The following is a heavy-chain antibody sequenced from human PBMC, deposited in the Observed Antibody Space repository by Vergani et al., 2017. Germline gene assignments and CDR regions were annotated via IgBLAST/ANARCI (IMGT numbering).Heavy chain of an antibody. CDR2: ISVYNGET. V-gene: IGHV1-18*04. D-gene: IGHD1-26*01. J-gene: IGHJ4*02. Sequence: QVQLVQSGAEVKKPGASVKVSCEGSGYTFRNYGISWVRQAPGEGLEWLGWISVYNGETKFAQKFQGRVTLTRDTSTDTAYMGMGSLRSVDTAVYYCARDRGNSGDYNFDYWGQGTLVTVSS. CDR1: GYTFRNYG. CDR3: ARDRGNSGDYNFDY.